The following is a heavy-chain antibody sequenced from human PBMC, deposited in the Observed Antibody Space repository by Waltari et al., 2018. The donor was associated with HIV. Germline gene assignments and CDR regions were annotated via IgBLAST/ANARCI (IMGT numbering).Heavy chain of an antibody. J-gene: IGHJ6*02. V-gene: IGHV4-30-4*01. Sequence: QVQLQESGPGLVQPSQTLSLTCPVPGGPISSGVYYWSWIRQSPGKGLEWIGHIYYSGSTYYNPSLKSRVTISVDTSKNQFSLKLSSVTAADTAVYYCAKDPLGFGYYGMNVWGQGTTVTVSS. D-gene: IGHD3-10*01. CDR1: GGPISSGVYY. CDR3: AKDPLGFGYYGMNV. CDR2: IYYSGST.